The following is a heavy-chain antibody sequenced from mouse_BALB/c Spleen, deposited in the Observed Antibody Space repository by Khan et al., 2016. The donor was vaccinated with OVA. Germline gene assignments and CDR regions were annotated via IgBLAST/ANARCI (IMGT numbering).Heavy chain of an antibody. Sequence: QIQLVQSGPALKKPGETVKISCKASGYTFTNYGMNWVKQAPGKGLKWMGWINTYTGEPTYADDFTGRFAFSLETSASPAYLQINNLKNEDTATYYYERVGYNGTMDYWGQGTSVTVSS. J-gene: IGHJ4*01. CDR3: ERVGYNGTMDY. V-gene: IGHV9-3-1*01. CDR1: GYTFTNYG. CDR2: INTYTGEP. D-gene: IGHD2-14*01.